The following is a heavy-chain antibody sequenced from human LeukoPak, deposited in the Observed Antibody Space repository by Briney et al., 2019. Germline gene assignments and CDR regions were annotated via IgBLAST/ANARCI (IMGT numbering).Heavy chain of an antibody. V-gene: IGHV1-18*01. Sequence: GASVKVSCKASGYTFTNFAISWVRQAPGQGLEWMGWVSAKSGNTNYAQKFQGRVTMTTDTSTNTAYMELRSLRPDDTAAYFCARDGSGSYMPFDYWGQGTLVTVSS. CDR3: ARDGSGSYMPFDY. CDR2: VSAKSGNT. D-gene: IGHD3-10*01. J-gene: IGHJ4*02. CDR1: GYTFTNFA.